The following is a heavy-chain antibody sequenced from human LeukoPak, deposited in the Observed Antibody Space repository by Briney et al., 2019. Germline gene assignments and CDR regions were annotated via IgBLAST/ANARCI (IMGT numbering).Heavy chain of an antibody. CDR2: IYYSGST. V-gene: IGHV4-59*01. D-gene: IGHD3-10*01. CDR1: GGSINSYY. J-gene: IGHJ6*04. Sequence: SETLSLTCTVPGGSINSYYGSWIRQPPGEGLEWIGYIYYSGSTNYNPSLESRVTISVDTSKNHFSLKLSSVTAADTAVFYCAREGRFGEKDVWGKGTTVTVSS. CDR3: AREGRFGEKDV.